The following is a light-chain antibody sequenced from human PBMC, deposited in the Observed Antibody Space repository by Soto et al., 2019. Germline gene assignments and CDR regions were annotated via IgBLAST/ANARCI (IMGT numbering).Light chain of an antibody. CDR2: WAS. V-gene: IGKV4-1*01. J-gene: IGKJ4*01. CDR3: QQYYSIPPT. CDR1: QSVLYTSNNKNY. Sequence: DIVMTQSPDSLAVSLGERATINCKSSQSVLYTSNNKNYLAWYQQKPGHPPKLLIYWASTRESGVPDRFSGSGSGTDFTLTISSLQAEDVAVYYCQQYYSIPPTFGGGTKVEIK.